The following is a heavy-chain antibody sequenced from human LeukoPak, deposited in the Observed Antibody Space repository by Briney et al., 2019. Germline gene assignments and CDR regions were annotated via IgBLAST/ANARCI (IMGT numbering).Heavy chain of an antibody. J-gene: IGHJ4*02. D-gene: IGHD3-10*01. Sequence: GGSLRLSCAASGFTFSSYAMSWVRQAPGKGLEWVSVSGSGGSTYYADSVKGRFTISRDNSKKTLYLQMNSLRAEDTAVYYCAKGEWFGEPWDYWGQGTLVTVSS. CDR1: GFTFSSYA. V-gene: IGHV3-23*01. CDR2: SGSGGST. CDR3: AKGEWFGEPWDY.